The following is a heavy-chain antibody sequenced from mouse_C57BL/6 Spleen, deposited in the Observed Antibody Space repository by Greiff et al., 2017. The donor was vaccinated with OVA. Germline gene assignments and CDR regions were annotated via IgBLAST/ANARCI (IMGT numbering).Heavy chain of an antibody. V-gene: IGHV1-66*01. CDR3: DSSGYGYAMDY. Sequence: VQLQQSGPELVKPGASVKISCKASGYSFTSYYIHWVKQRPGQGLEWIGWIYPGSGNTKYNEKFKGKATLTADPSSSTAYMQLSSLTSEDSAVYYCDSSGYGYAMDYWGQGTSVTVSS. CDR2: IYPGSGNT. D-gene: IGHD3-2*02. J-gene: IGHJ4*01. CDR1: GYSFTSYY.